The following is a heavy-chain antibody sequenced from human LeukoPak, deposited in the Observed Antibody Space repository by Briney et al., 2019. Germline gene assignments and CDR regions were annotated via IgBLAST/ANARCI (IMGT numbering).Heavy chain of an antibody. CDR2: IDHSGST. CDR1: GGSFSGYY. V-gene: IGHV4-34*01. Sequence: RPSETLSLTCAVYGGSFSGYYWSWIRQPPGKGLEWIGEIDHSGSTNYNPSLKSRVTISVDTSKNQFSLKLSSVTAADTAVYYCARGRSPNLYYFDYWGQGTLVTVSS. J-gene: IGHJ4*02. CDR3: ARGRSPNLYYFDY. D-gene: IGHD6-6*01.